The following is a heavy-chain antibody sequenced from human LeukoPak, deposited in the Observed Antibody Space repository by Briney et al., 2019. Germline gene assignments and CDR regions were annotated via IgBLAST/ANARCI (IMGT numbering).Heavy chain of an antibody. J-gene: IGHJ4*02. D-gene: IGHD6-13*01. Sequence: KPSQTLSLTCAISGDSVASNSATWTWIRQSPSRGREWLGRTYYRSKWYNDYAVSVKSRITINPDTSKNQFSLQLNSVTPEDTAVCYCTRGSSSNSWYFDYWGQGTLVTVSS. CDR3: TRGSSSNSWYFDY. CDR1: GDSVASNSAT. V-gene: IGHV6-1*01. CDR2: TYYRSKWYN.